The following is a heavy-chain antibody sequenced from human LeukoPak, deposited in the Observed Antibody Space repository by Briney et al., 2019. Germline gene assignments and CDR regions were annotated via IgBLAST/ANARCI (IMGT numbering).Heavy chain of an antibody. CDR2: IYYSGST. CDR1: GGSISSGGYY. J-gene: IGHJ3*02. Sequence: SQTLSLTCTVSGGSISSGGYYWSWIRQHPGKGLEWIGYIYYSGSTYYNPSLKSRVTISVDTSKNQFSLKLSSVTAADTAVYYCETSSRTGDYAFDIWGQGKMVTVSS. CDR3: ETSSRTGDYAFDI. D-gene: IGHD7-27*01. V-gene: IGHV4-31*03.